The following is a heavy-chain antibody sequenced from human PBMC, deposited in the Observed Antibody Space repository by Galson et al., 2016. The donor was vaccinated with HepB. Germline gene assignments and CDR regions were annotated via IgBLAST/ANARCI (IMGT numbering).Heavy chain of an antibody. D-gene: IGHD6-13*01. J-gene: IGHJ6*02. CDR2: IKQDGSEK. V-gene: IGHV3-7*01. CDR1: GFTFSSYW. CDR3: ARDRGSSSYGYYYGMDV. Sequence: SLRLSCAASGFTFSSYWMSWVRQAPGKGLEWVANIKQDGSEKYDVDSVKGRFTISRDNAKNSLYLQMNNLRPEDTAVYYCARDRGSSSYGYYYGMDVWGQGTTVTVSS.